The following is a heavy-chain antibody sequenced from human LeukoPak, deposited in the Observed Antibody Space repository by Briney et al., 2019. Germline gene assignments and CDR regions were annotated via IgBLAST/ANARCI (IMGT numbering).Heavy chain of an antibody. D-gene: IGHD5-12*01. CDR3: ARDSRTYQGSWIVATIELDY. CDR1: GGTFSSYA. V-gene: IGHV1-69*05. Sequence: SVKVSCKASGGTFSSYAISWVRQAPGQGLEWMGRIIPIFGTANYAQKFQGRVTITTDESTSTAYMELSSLRSEDAAVYFCARDSRTYQGSWIVATIELDYWGQGTLVTVSS. CDR2: IIPIFGTA. J-gene: IGHJ4*02.